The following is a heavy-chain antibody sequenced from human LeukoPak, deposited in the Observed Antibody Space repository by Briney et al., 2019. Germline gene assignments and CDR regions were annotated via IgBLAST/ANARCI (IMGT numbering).Heavy chain of an antibody. Sequence: GASVKVFCKASGYTFTSYYMHWVRQAPGQGLEWMGGFDPEDGETIYAQKFQGRVTMTEDTSTDTAYMELSSLRSEDTAVYYCATDQRWFGEFPPISYNWFDPWGQGTLVTVSS. V-gene: IGHV1-24*01. J-gene: IGHJ5*02. D-gene: IGHD3-10*01. CDR2: FDPEDGET. CDR1: GYTFTSYY. CDR3: ATDQRWFGEFPPISYNWFDP.